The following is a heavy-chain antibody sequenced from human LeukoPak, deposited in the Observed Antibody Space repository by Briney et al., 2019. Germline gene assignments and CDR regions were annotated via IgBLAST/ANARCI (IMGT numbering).Heavy chain of an antibody. CDR1: GGSINSHY. D-gene: IGHD1-1*01. CDR3: VRRDNTGWNHFDY. Sequence: SETLSLTCTVSGGSINSHYWSWIRQPPGKGLEWIGDIYYKGSTNYNPSLKSRVTISVDTSKNHLSLKLTSVLAADTAIYYCVRRDNTGWNHFDYWGQGILVTVSS. J-gene: IGHJ4*02. V-gene: IGHV4-59*08. CDR2: IYYKGST.